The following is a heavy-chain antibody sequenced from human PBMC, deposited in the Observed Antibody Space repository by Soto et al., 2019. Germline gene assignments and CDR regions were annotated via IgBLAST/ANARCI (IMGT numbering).Heavy chain of an antibody. CDR1: GYTFTSYG. Sequence: GASVKVSCKASGYTFTSYGISWVRQAPGQGLEWMGWISAYNGNTNYAQKFQGRVTITADESTSTAYMELSSLRSEDTAVYYCASNYDSSGYYWAWGQGTLVTVSS. J-gene: IGHJ5*02. CDR2: ISAYNGNT. D-gene: IGHD3-22*01. V-gene: IGHV1-18*01. CDR3: ASNYDSSGYYWA.